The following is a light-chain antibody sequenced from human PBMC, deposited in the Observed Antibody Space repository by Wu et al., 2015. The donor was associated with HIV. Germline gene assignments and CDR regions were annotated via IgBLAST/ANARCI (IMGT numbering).Light chain of an antibody. CDR3: QQYNSYLYS. CDR2: KAS. Sequence: DIQMTQSPSTLSASVGDRVTITCRASQGISSWLAWYQQKPGQPPKLLIYKASTLESGVPSRFSGRGSGTEFTLSISSLQPDDFATYYCQQYNSYLYSFGQGTKLEIK. CDR1: QGISSW. J-gene: IGKJ2*03. V-gene: IGKV1-5*03.